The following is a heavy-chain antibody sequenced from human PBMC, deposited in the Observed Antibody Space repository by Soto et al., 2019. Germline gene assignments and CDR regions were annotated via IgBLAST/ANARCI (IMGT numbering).Heavy chain of an antibody. Sequence: GGSLRLSCAASGFTCDNYGMAWVRQAPGKGLEWVSGIGASGDTTYYADSVRGRFTVSRDNSKNTLYLQVNSLRAEDTAVYYCAKDRLGNLPEAFDIWGQGTMVTVSS. V-gene: IGHV3-23*01. D-gene: IGHD7-27*01. J-gene: IGHJ3*02. CDR2: IGASGDTT. CDR1: GFTCDNYG. CDR3: AKDRLGNLPEAFDI.